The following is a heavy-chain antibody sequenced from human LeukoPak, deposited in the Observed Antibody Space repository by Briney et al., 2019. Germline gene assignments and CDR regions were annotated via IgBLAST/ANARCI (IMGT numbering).Heavy chain of an antibody. CDR3: ARGHSSSCDY. CDR2: IIPIFGTA. V-gene: IGHV1-69*13. D-gene: IGHD6-13*01. J-gene: IGHJ4*02. CDR1: GGTFSSYA. Sequence: ASVKVSCKASGGTFSSYAINWVRQAPGQGLEWMGGIIPIFGTANYAQKFRGRVTITADESTSTAYMELSSLRSEDTAVYYCARGHSSSCDYWGQGTLVTVSS.